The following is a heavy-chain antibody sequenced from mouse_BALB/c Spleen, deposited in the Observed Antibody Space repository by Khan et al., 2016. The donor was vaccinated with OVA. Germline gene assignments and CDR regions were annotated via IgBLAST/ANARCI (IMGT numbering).Heavy chain of an antibody. CDR3: VRDGAYHRNDGWFAY. D-gene: IGHD2-14*01. V-gene: IGHV1-4*01. J-gene: IGHJ3*01. CDR1: GYTFTSYT. Sequence: QVQLKESGAELARPGASVKMSCKASGYTFTSYTIYWIKLRPGQGLEWIGFINPSNGYTTYNQKFKDKATLTADKSSTTVYMQLSSLTSDDSAVYNCVRDGAYHRNDGWFAYWGQGTLVTVSA. CDR2: INPSNGYT.